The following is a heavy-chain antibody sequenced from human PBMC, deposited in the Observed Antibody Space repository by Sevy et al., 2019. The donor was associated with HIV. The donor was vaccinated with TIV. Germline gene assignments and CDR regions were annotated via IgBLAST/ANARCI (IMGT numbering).Heavy chain of an antibody. CDR2: IYYNGHI. V-gene: IGHV4-59*08. CDR1: GGSITSLY. D-gene: IGHD1-26*01. Sequence: SETLSLTCTVSGGSITSLYWNWIRQPPGKGLEWIANIYYNGHINYDPSLKRRVTLSLDTSKNQFSLRLSSVTAADTAMYYCAGENSWGRGYSRGQGTLVTVSS. J-gene: IGHJ5*01. CDR3: AGENSWGRGYS.